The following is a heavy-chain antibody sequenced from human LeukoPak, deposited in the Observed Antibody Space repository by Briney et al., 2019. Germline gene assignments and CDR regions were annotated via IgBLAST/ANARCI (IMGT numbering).Heavy chain of an antibody. V-gene: IGHV1-2*02. CDR3: ARDNVPTVTTPEGGWFDP. J-gene: IGHJ5*02. CDR1: GYTFTGYY. D-gene: IGHD4-11*01. CDR2: INPNSGGT. Sequence: ASVKVSCKASGYTFTGYYMLWVRQAPGQGLEWMGWINPNSGGTNYAQKFQGRVTMTRDTSISTAYMELSRLRSDDTAVYYCARDNVPTVTTPEGGWFDPWGQGTLVTVSS.